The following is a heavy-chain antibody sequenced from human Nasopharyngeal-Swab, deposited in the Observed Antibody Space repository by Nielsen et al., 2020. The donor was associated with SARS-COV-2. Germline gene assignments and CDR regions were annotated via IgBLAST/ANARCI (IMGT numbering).Heavy chain of an antibody. CDR1: GDSISSNSAA. CDR2: TYYRSKWYN. V-gene: IGHV6-1*01. CDR3: ARGTGPTYYFDY. D-gene: IGHD1-1*01. J-gene: IGHJ4*02. Sequence: SETLSLTCAISGDSISSNSAAWNWIRQSPSRGLEWLGRTYYRSKWYNDYAVSVKSRITINPDTSKNQFSLQLNSVTPEDTAVYYCARGTGPTYYFDYWGQGTLVTVSS.